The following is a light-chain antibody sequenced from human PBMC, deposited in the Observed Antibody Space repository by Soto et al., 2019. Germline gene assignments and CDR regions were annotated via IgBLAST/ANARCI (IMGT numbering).Light chain of an antibody. CDR2: EAS. V-gene: IGKV3-15*01. CDR3: QQYNSWPLT. J-gene: IGKJ4*01. Sequence: ETVMTQSPATLSVSPGERATLSCRASHSVNRHLAGYQQKPGQAPRLLIYEASTRATDIPARFSGSGSGTEFTLTISSLQSEDFAVYYCQQYNSWPLTFGGETKVEIK. CDR1: HSVNRH.